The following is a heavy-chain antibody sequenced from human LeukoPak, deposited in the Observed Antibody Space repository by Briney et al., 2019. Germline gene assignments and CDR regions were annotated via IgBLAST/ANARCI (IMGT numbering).Heavy chain of an antibody. CDR3: AKDEDPRDYNYSGMDV. J-gene: IGHJ6*02. V-gene: IGHV3-30-3*01. CDR1: GFTFSGFTFSSYA. CDR2: VSNDDSIK. D-gene: IGHD2-15*01. Sequence: PGRSLRLSCAASGFTFSGFTFSSYAMHWVRQAPGKGLEWVAVVSNDDSIKYYAESLKGRLTISRDNSKNTLYLQMNDLRHGDTAAYYCAKDEDPRDYNYSGMDVWGQGTTVTVSS.